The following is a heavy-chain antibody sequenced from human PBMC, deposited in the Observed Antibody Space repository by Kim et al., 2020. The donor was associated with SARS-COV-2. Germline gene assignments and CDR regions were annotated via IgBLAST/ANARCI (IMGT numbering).Heavy chain of an antibody. Sequence: SETLSLTCAVYGGSFSGYYWSWIRQPPGKGLEWIGEINHSGSTNYNPSLKSRVTISVDTSKNQFSLKLSSVTAADTAVYYCARGGIAADFDYWGQGTLVTVSS. CDR3: ARGGIAADFDY. V-gene: IGHV4-34*01. CDR1: GGSFSGYY. J-gene: IGHJ4*02. D-gene: IGHD6-13*01. CDR2: INHSGST.